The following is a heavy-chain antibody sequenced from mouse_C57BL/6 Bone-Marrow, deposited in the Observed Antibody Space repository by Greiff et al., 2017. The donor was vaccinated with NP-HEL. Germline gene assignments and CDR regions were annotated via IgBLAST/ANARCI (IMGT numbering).Heavy chain of an antibody. V-gene: IGHV1-5*01. CDR3: TRPLYGNYDAMDY. CDR1: GYTFTSYW. CDR2: IYPGNCDT. D-gene: IGHD2-1*01. Sequence: VQLQQSGTVLARPGASVKMSCKTSGYTFTSYWMHWVKQRPGQGLEWIGAIYPGNCDTSYNQKFKGKAKLTAVTSASTAYMELSSLTNEDSAVYYCTRPLYGNYDAMDYWGQGTSVTVSS. J-gene: IGHJ4*01.